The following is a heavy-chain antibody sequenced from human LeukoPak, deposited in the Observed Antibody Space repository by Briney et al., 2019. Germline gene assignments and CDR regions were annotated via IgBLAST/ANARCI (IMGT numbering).Heavy chain of an antibody. CDR1: GFTFSSYA. J-gene: IGHJ4*02. D-gene: IGHD3-9*01. CDR3: AKNFDWLNYYFDY. V-gene: IGHV3-23*01. Sequence: GGSLRLSCAASGFTFSSYAMSWVRQAPGKGLEWVSAISGSGGSTYYADSVKGRFTISRDNSKNTLYLQMNSLRAEDTAVYYWAKNFDWLNYYFDYWGQGTLVTVSS. CDR2: ISGSGGST.